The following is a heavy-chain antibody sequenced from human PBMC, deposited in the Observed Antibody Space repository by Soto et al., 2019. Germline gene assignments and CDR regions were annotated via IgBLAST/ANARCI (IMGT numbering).Heavy chain of an antibody. CDR1: GFAFSYYY. D-gene: IGHD6-13*01. V-gene: IGHV3-11*01. J-gene: IGHJ4*02. CDR2: IRSSGSTI. CDR3: ARAGWSSWYEIFDY. Sequence: PGGSLRLSCAASGFAFSYYYMSWIRQAPGKGLEWVSYIRSSGSTIYYADSVKGRFTISRDNAKNSLYLQMNSLRAEDTAVYYCARAGWSSWYEIFDYWGQGTLVTVSS.